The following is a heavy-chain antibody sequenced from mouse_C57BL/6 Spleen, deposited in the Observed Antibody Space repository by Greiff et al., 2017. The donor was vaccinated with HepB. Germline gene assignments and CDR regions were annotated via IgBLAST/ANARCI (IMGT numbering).Heavy chain of an antibody. CDR3: TRRRYFDV. CDR2: IDPETGGT. Sequence: VKLMESGAELVRPGASVTLCCKASGYTFTDYEMHWVKQTPVHGLVWIGAIDPETGGTAYNQKFKGKAILTADKSSSTAYMELRSLTSEDSAVYYCTRRRYFDVWGTGTTVTVSS. CDR1: GYTFTDYE. J-gene: IGHJ1*03. V-gene: IGHV1-15*01.